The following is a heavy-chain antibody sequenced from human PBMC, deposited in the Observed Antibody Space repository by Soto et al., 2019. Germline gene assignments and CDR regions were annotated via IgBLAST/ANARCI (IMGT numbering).Heavy chain of an antibody. Sequence: PGGSLRLSCAASGFTFDDYAMHWVRQAPGKGLEWVSGISWNSGSIGYADSVKGRFTISRGNAKNSLYLQMNSLRAEDTALYYCAKDKSIAARHFDYWGKGTLVTVSS. D-gene: IGHD6-6*01. CDR3: AKDKSIAARHFDY. CDR2: ISWNSGSI. J-gene: IGHJ4*02. V-gene: IGHV3-9*01. CDR1: GFTFDDYA.